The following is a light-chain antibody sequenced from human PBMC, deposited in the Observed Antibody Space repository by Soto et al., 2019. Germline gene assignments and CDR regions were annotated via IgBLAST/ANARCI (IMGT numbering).Light chain of an antibody. J-gene: IGKJ1*01. Sequence: EIVLTQSPGTLSLPPGERATLSCRASQSVSSNYITWYQQKPGQAPRRLIFGASSRATGIPDRFSGSGSGTDFTLTISRLEPEDFEVYYCQQYGSSPSTLGQGTKADIK. CDR1: QSVSSNY. CDR2: GAS. CDR3: QQYGSSPST. V-gene: IGKV3-20*01.